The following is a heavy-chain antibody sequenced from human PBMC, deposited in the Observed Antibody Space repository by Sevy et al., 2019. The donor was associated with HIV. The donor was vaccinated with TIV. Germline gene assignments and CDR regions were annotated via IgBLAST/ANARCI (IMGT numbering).Heavy chain of an antibody. CDR1: GYSFTSYW. CDR2: IYPGDSDT. Sequence: GESLKISCKGSGYSFTSYWIGWVRQMPGKGPEWMGIIYPGDSDTRYSPSFQGQVTISADKSISTAYLQWSSLKASDTAMYYCARRVYSSSSSLSLYYYYMDVWGKGTTVTVSS. J-gene: IGHJ6*03. CDR3: ARRVYSSSSSLSLYYYYMDV. D-gene: IGHD6-6*01. V-gene: IGHV5-51*01.